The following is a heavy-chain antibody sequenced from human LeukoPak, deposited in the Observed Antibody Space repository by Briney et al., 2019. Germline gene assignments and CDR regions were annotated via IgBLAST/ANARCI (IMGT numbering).Heavy chain of an antibody. CDR2: INPNSGGT. D-gene: IGHD3-3*01. CDR3: ARALTIFGVVWPGY. V-gene: IGHV1-2*02. CDR1: GYTFTGYY. Sequence: GASVKVSCKASGYTFTGYYMHWVRQAPGQGLEWMGWINPNSGGTNYAQKFQGRVTMTRDTSISTAYMELSRLRSDDTAVYYCARALTIFGVVWPGYWGQGTLVTVSS. J-gene: IGHJ4*02.